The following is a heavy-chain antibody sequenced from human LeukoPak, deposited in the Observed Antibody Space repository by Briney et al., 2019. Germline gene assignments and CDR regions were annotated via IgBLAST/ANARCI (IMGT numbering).Heavy chain of an antibody. CDR1: GFTFTIYG. CDR2: LSGRSDSI. Sequence: GGSLRLSCAASGFTFTIYGMNWLRQAPGKGLEWVSYLSGRSDSIYYAESVKGRFTVSRDNARNSLYLQMNSLRDEDTAVYYCARDFRYRDSSGYYSFDYWGQGTLVTVSS. D-gene: IGHD3-22*01. V-gene: IGHV3-48*02. J-gene: IGHJ4*02. CDR3: ARDFRYRDSSGYYSFDY.